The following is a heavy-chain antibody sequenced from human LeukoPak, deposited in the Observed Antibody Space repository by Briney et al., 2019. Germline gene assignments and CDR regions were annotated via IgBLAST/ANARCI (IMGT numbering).Heavy chain of an antibody. V-gene: IGHV5-51*01. D-gene: IGHD5-12*01. CDR1: GYSFTSYW. CDR2: IYPGDSDT. J-gene: IGHJ6*02. CDR3: ARDSGYESYYYGMDV. Sequence: GESLKISCKGSGYSFTSYWIGWVRQMPGKGLEWVGIIYPGDSDTRYSPSFQGQVTISADKSISTAYLQWSSLKASDTAMYYCARDSGYESYYYGMDVWGRGTTVTVSS.